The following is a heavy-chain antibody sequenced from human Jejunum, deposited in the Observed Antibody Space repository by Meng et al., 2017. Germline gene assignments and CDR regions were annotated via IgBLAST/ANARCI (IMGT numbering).Heavy chain of an antibody. CDR2: IIPDSGDT. V-gene: IGHV1-2*06. D-gene: IGHD3/OR15-3a*01. CDR3: ARWEGLAP. CDR1: GYTFSDYY. Sequence: ASVKVSCKASGYTFSDYYMHWVRQAPGQGLEWMGRIIPDSGDTIYAQKFQGRVTMTWDTSMTTAYMELRRLTSDDTAVYYCARWEGLAPWGQGTLVTVSS. J-gene: IGHJ5*02.